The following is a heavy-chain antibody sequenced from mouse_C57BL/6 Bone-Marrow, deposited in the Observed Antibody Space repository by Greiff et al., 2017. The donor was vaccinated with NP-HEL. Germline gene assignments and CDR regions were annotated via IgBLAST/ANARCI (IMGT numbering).Heavy chain of an antibody. V-gene: IGHV5-12*01. CDR3: ARRQSYYDDWYFDV. D-gene: IGHD1-1*01. CDR2: ISNGGGST. J-gene: IGHJ1*03. Sequence: EVQLVESGGGLVQPGGSLKLSCAASGFTFSDYYMYWVRQTPEKRLEWVAYISNGGGSTYYPDTVKGRFTISRDNAKNTLYLQMSRLKSEDTAMYYCARRQSYYDDWYFDVWGTGTTVTVSS. CDR1: GFTFSDYY.